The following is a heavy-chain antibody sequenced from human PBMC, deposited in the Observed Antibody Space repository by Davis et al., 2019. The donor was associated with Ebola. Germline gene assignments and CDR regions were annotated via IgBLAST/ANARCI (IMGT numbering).Heavy chain of an antibody. CDR2: VYYNGGT. D-gene: IGHD5-18*01. CDR3: ARGRYSYGYFDY. CDR1: GGSISSYY. V-gene: IGHV4-59*12. J-gene: IGHJ4*02. Sequence: MPSETLSLTCTVSGGSISSYYWSWIRQPPGKGLEWIGYVYYNGGTNYNPSLESRVTISLDTSKNQFSLKLSSVTAADTAVYYCARGRYSYGYFDYWGQGTLVTVSS.